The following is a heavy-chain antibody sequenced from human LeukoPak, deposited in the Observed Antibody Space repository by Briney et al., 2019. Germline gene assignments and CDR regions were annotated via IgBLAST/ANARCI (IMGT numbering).Heavy chain of an antibody. CDR2: IYHSGST. Sequence: PSETLSLTCAVSGGSISSGGYSWSWIRQPPGKGLEWIGYIYHSGSTYYNPSLKSRVTISVDRSKNQFSLKLSSVTAADTAVYYCARAEAGTSIGDYFDYWGQGTLVTVSS. D-gene: IGHD6-13*01. J-gene: IGHJ4*02. CDR1: GGSISSGGYS. V-gene: IGHV4-30-2*01. CDR3: ARAEAGTSIGDYFDY.